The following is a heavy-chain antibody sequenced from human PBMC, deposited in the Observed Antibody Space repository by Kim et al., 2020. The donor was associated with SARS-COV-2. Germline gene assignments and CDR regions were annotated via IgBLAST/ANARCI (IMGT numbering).Heavy chain of an antibody. CDR2: IYYSGST. CDR3: ARQGGVVGATSL. V-gene: IGHV4-59*08. Sequence: SETLSLTCTVSGGSISSYYWSWIRQPPGKGLEWIGYIYYSGSTNYNPSLKSRVTISVDTSKNQFSLKLSSVTAADTAVYYCARQGGVVGATSLWGQGTL. J-gene: IGHJ4*02. D-gene: IGHD1-26*01. CDR1: GGSISSYY.